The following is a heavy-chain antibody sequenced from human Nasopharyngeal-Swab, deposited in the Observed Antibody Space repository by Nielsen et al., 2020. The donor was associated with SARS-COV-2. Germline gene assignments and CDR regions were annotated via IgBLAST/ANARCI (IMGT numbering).Heavy chain of an antibody. D-gene: IGHD3-3*01. CDR3: ARDRLRQGYDFWSGYYPDAFDI. V-gene: IGHV3-13*05. J-gene: IGHJ3*02. CDR1: GFTFSSYD. Sequence: GESLKISCAASGFTFSSYDMHWVRQATGKGLEWVSAIGTAGDPYYPGSVKGRFTISRENAKNSLYLQMNSLRAGDTAVYYCARDRLRQGYDFWSGYYPDAFDIWGQGTMVTVSS. CDR2: IGTAGDP.